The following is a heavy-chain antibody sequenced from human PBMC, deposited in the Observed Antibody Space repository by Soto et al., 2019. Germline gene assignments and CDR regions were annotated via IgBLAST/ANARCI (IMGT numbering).Heavy chain of an antibody. D-gene: IGHD4-17*01. CDR1: DFTFTNYL. Sequence: PGGSLRLSCAASDFTFTNYLMNWVRQAPGKGLEWVSSISSSGSYIYYADPVKGRFTISRDNAKNSLYLQMNSLRAEDTAVYYCAELGYFGDYDRYWSQGTLVTVSS. V-gene: IGHV3-21*01. J-gene: IGHJ4*02. CDR2: ISSSGSYI. CDR3: AELGYFGDYDRY.